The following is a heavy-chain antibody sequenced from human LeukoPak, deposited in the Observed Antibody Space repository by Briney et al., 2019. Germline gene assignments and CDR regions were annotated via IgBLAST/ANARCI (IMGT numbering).Heavy chain of an antibody. V-gene: IGHV3-23*01. Sequence: GGSLILSCAASGFTFSSYAMSWVRQAPGKGLEWVSAISSSAGSTDYADSVRGRFTVSRDNSKNTLYLQMNSLRAEDTAVYYCAKFSSSGWSRSTNRWGQGTLVTVSS. CDR3: AKFSSSGWSRSTNR. J-gene: IGHJ4*02. CDR2: ISSSAGST. CDR1: GFTFSSYA. D-gene: IGHD6-19*01.